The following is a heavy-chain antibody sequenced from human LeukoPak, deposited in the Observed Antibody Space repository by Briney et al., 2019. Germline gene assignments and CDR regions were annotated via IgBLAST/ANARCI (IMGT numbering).Heavy chain of an antibody. D-gene: IGHD2-8*01. CDR3: VKGMRGDYYMDA. V-gene: IGHV3-74*01. Sequence: PGGSPILSCAASGLTFSDYWMHWVRQAPGKGLVWVSRINSDGSSTSYADSVKGRFTISRDNAKNTLYLQMNSLRAEDTAVYSCVKGMRGDYYMDAWGKGTTVTVSS. J-gene: IGHJ6*03. CDR1: GLTFSDYW. CDR2: INSDGSST.